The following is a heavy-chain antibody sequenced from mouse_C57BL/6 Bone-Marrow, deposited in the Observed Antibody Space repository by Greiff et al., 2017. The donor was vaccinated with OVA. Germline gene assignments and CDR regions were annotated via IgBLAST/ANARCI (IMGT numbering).Heavy chain of an antibody. Sequence: VQLQQSGAELVRPGASVKLSCTASGFNIKDDYMHWVKQRPEQGLEWIGWIDPENGDTEYASKFQGKATITADTSSNTAYLQLSSLTSEDTAVYYCTGDYYGSSDWYFDVWGTGTTVTVSS. V-gene: IGHV14-4*01. J-gene: IGHJ1*03. CDR2: IDPENGDT. D-gene: IGHD1-1*01. CDR3: TGDYYGSSDWYFDV. CDR1: GFNIKDDY.